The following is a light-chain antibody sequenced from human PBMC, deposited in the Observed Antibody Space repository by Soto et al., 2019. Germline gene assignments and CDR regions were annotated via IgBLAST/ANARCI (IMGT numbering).Light chain of an antibody. V-gene: IGKV3-15*01. Sequence: IVLIQSPATLSLSPGERATLSCRASQSVSSNLAWYQRKPGQSPRILIYGASTRATGILARFSGSGSGREFTLTISSLQSEDFSVYYCQQYNNWPPWTFGQGTKVDIK. CDR3: QQYNNWPPWT. CDR1: QSVSSN. CDR2: GAS. J-gene: IGKJ1*01.